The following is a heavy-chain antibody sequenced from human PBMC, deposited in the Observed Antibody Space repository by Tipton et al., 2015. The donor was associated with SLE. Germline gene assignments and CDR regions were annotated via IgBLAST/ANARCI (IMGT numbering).Heavy chain of an antibody. CDR2: INPSGGST. D-gene: IGHD5-24*01. CDR3: ARDVDMATTSFYFDY. J-gene: IGHJ4*02. Sequence: QSGAEVKKPGASVTVSCKASGYTFTSYYMHWVRQAPGQGLEWMGIINPSGGSTHYAQKFQGRVTMTRDTSTSTVYMELSSLRSGDTAVYFCARDVDMATTSFYFDYWGQGTPVTVSS. V-gene: IGHV1-46*01. CDR1: GYTFTSYY.